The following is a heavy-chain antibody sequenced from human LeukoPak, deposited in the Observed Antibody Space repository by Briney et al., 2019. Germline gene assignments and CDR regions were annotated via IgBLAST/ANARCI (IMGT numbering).Heavy chain of an antibody. J-gene: IGHJ6*03. CDR1: GGTFSSYA. CDR2: IIPIFGTA. V-gene: IGHV1-69*05. CDR3: ARGTKMATIRYYYYYMDV. D-gene: IGHD5-24*01. Sequence: ASVKVSCKASGGTFSSYAISWVRQAPGKGLEWMGAIIPIFGTANYAQKFQGRVTITTDESTSTAYMELSSLRSEDTAVYYCARGTKMATIRYYYYYMDVWGKGTTVTVSS.